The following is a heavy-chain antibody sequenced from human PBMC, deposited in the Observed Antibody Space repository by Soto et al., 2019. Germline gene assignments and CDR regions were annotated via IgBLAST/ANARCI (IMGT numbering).Heavy chain of an antibody. Sequence: PGGSLRLSCAASGFTFSRYAMSWVRQAPGKGLEWVSAISGSGGSTYYADSVKGRFTISRDNSKNTLYLQMNSLRAEDTAVYYCARDGPYCTNGICYKKYYFDYWGPGTLVTVSS. J-gene: IGHJ4*02. CDR2: ISGSGGST. V-gene: IGHV3-23*01. D-gene: IGHD2-8*01. CDR3: ARDGPYCTNGICYKKYYFDY. CDR1: GFTFSRYA.